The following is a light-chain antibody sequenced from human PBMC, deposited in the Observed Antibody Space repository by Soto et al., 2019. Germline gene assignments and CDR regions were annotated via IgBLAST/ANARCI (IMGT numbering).Light chain of an antibody. CDR1: SSNIGNNY. CDR2: RNN. CDR3: AAWDDSLSGRGV. J-gene: IGLJ2*01. Sequence: VLTQPPSASGTPGQRVTISCSGSSSNIGNNYVYWYQMVPGTAPKLLIYRNNQRPSGVPDRFSGSRSGTSASLAISGLRSEDEADYYCAAWDDSLSGRGVFGGGTKLTVL. V-gene: IGLV1-47*01.